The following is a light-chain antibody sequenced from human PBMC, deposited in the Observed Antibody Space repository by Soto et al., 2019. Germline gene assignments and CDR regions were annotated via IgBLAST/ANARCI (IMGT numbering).Light chain of an antibody. Sequence: DIQMTQSPSTLSASLGDRVTITCRASQSISSWLAWYQQKPGKAPKLLIYDASSLESGVPSRFSGSGSGTEFTLTISSLQPDDFATYYCQQYNSYRTFGQGTNVDI. CDR1: QSISSW. CDR3: QQYNSYRT. J-gene: IGKJ1*01. CDR2: DAS. V-gene: IGKV1-5*01.